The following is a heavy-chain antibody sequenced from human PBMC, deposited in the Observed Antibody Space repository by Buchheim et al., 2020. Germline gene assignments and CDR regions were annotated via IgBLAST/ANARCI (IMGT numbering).Heavy chain of an antibody. Sequence: QVQLQQWGAGLLKPSETLSLTCAVYGESFSGYYWTWIRQPPGKGLEWIGEINHSGATNNNPSLKSRVTMSVDTSKNQFSLKLNSVTAADTAVYYCARRYCFKTACYTVDYWGQGSL. V-gene: IGHV4-34*01. J-gene: IGHJ4*02. CDR2: INHSGAT. D-gene: IGHD2-15*01. CDR1: GESFSGYY. CDR3: ARRYCFKTACYTVDY.